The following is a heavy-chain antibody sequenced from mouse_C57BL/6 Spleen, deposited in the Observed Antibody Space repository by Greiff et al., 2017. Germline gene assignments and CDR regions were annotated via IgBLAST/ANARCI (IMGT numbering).Heavy chain of an antibody. CDR3: GRGRVLHSCYYAMGY. CDR2: ISDGGSYT. CDR1: GFTFSSYA. V-gene: IGHV5-4*01. D-gene: IGHD1-1*01. Sequence: DVQLVESGGGLVKPGGSLKLSCAASGFTFSSYAMPWVRQTPEKRLEWVATISDGGSYTYYPDNVKGRFTISRDNAQNNLYLQMSHLRSEDTAMSYCGRGRVLHSCYYAMGYWGRGTSVTVSS. J-gene: IGHJ4*01.